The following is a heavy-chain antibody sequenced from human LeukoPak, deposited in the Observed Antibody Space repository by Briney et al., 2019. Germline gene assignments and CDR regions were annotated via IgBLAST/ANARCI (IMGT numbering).Heavy chain of an antibody. CDR1: GYRFTRYX. Sequence: GESLKISCXGSGYRFTRYXXXXXXQMPXXXXXXXXXIYPADSDTRYSPSFQGQVTISADKSISTAYLQWSSLKASDTAMYYCASREMATMSPFDYWGQGTLVTVSS. CDR2: IYPADSDT. J-gene: IGHJ4*02. V-gene: IGHV5-51*01. CDR3: ASREMATMSPFDY. D-gene: IGHD5-24*01.